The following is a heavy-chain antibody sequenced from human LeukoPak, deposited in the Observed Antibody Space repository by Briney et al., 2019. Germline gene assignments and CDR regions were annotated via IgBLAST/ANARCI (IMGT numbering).Heavy chain of an antibody. CDR3: ARAAGAGVYNWFDP. J-gene: IGHJ5*02. CDR2: IYYSGST. D-gene: IGHD3-3*01. CDR1: GGSISSYY. V-gene: IGHV4-59*01. Sequence: SETLSLTCTVSGGSISSYYWSWIRQPPGKGLERIGYIYYSGSTNYNPSLKSRVTISVDTSKNQFSLKLSSVTAADTAVYYCARAAGAGVYNWFDPWGQGTLVTVSS.